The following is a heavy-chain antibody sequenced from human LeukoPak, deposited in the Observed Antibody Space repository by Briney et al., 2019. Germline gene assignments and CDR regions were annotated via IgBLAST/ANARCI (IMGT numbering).Heavy chain of an antibody. CDR1: GGSISSFY. V-gene: IGHV4-4*07. CDR2: IYPTGST. J-gene: IGHJ4*02. D-gene: IGHD6-19*01. Sequence: PSETLSLTCTVSGGSISSFYWTWIRQPAGKGLEWIGRIYPTGSTNYNPSLKSRVTMSVDTSKNQFSLKLSSVTAADTAMYYCARAEEYSSGWYLFDYWGQGTLVTVSA. CDR3: ARAEEYSSGWYLFDY.